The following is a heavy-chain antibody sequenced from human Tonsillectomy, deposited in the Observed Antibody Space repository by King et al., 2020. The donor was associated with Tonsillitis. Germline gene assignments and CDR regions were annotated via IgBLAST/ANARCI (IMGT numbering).Heavy chain of an antibody. Sequence: VQLVESGGGVVQPGGSLRLSCAASGFTFSSYGMHWVRQAPGKGLEWVAFIRYDGSNKYYADSVKGRFTISRDNSKNTLYLQMNSLRAEDTAVYYCAKEKEAGYFDYWGQGTLFTVSS. V-gene: IGHV3-30*02. CDR3: AKEKEAGYFDY. J-gene: IGHJ4*02. D-gene: IGHD6-13*01. CDR1: GFTFSSYG. CDR2: IRYDGSNK.